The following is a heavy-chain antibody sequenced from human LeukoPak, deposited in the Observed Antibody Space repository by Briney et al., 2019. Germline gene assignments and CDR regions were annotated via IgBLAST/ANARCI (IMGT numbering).Heavy chain of an antibody. Sequence: PGGSLRLSCVASGFTFSSYAMSWVRQAQGKGLECVSAISASGGNTYYADSVRGRFTVSRDSPKNTLYLQMNSLRPEDTAVYYCAKGNRDGYNQVFDYWGQGTLVTVSS. V-gene: IGHV3-23*01. D-gene: IGHD5-24*01. J-gene: IGHJ4*02. CDR2: ISASGGNT. CDR1: GFTFSSYA. CDR3: AKGNRDGYNQVFDY.